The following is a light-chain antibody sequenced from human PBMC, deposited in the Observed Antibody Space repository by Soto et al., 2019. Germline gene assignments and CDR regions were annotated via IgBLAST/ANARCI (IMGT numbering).Light chain of an antibody. CDR2: DAS. Sequence: EIVLTQSPATLSLSPGDRVTLSCRASQTVGRYLSWYQHSPGQGPRLLVYDASNRATGIPARFSGSGSETDFTLTISSIEPEDFAVYYCQQRLHWPITFGPGKRLVIK. CDR3: QQRLHWPIT. V-gene: IGKV3-11*01. J-gene: IGKJ5*01. CDR1: QTVGRY.